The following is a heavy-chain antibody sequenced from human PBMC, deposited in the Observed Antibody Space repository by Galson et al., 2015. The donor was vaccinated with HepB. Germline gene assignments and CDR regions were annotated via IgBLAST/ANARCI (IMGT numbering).Heavy chain of an antibody. CDR2: ISYDGTDK. CDR1: GFTFSNYG. CDR3: AREENWNTWLY. D-gene: IGHD1-1*01. J-gene: IGHJ4*02. V-gene: IGHV3-30*03. Sequence: SLRLSCAASGFTFSNYGLHWVRQAPGKGLEWVAIISYDGTDKKYADSVKGRFTISRDNSKNTLFLHLNSLRVDDTAVYYCAREENWNTWLYWGQGTLVTAPS.